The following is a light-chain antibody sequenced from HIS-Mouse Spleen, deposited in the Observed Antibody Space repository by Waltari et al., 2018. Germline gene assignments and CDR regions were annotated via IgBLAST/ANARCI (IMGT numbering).Light chain of an antibody. CDR3: CSYAGSYTFWV. CDR1: SRDVGGYNY. Sequence: QSALTQPRSVSGSPGQSVTISCTGTSRDVGGYNYVPWYQQHPGKAPKLMIYDVSKRPSGVPDRFSGSKSGNTASLTISGLQAEDEADYYCCSYAGSYTFWVFGGGTKLTVL. CDR2: DVS. V-gene: IGLV2-11*01. J-gene: IGLJ3*02.